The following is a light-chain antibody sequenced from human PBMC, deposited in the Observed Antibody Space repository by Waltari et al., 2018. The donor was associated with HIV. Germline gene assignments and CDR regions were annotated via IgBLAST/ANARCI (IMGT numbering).Light chain of an antibody. J-gene: IGLJ2*01. CDR2: YSN. CDR3: AAWDDNLNGL. V-gene: IGLV1-44*01. CDR1: RFNIGSNS. Sequence: QSGLTQPPSASGTPGQRVTISCSGGRFNIGSNSVTWYQQLPGAAPRLLIYYSNQRPSGVPDRFSGSKSGTSASLAISGLQSEDEADYYCAAWDDNLNGLFGGGTKLTVL.